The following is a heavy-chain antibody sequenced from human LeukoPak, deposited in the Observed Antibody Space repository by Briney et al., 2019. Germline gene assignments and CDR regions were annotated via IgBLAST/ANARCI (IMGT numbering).Heavy chain of an antibody. D-gene: IGHD3-22*01. Sequence: PGGSLRLSCAASGFTFSSYGMHWVRQAPGKGLEWVAVIWYDGSNKYYADSVKGRFTISRDNSKNTLYLQMNSLRAEDTAVYYCARDFADYYDSSDNYYYYGMDVWGQGTTVTVS. V-gene: IGHV3-33*01. CDR1: GFTFSSYG. J-gene: IGHJ6*02. CDR3: ARDFADYYDSSDNYYYYGMDV. CDR2: IWYDGSNK.